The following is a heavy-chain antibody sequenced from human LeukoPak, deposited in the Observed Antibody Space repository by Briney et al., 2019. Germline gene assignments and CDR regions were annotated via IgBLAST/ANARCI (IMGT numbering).Heavy chain of an antibody. V-gene: IGHV3-11*04. Sequence: GGSLRLSCAASGFTFSDYYMSWIRQAPGKGLEWVSYISSSGISIYYADSVKGRITVSRDNAKNSLYLQMNSLRAEDTAVYYCAELGITMIGGVWGKGTTVTISS. CDR2: ISSSGISI. D-gene: IGHD3-10*02. J-gene: IGHJ6*04. CDR3: AELGITMIGGV. CDR1: GFTFSDYY.